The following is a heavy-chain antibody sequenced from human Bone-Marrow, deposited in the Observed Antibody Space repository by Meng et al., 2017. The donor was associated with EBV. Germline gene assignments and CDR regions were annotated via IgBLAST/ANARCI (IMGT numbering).Heavy chain of an antibody. CDR2: LIPMTGVA. D-gene: IGHD3-10*01. J-gene: IGHJ4*02. CDR1: GGTFRSDA. Sequence: QLVQSGGEVKKPGSSGMVSCKTSGGTFRSDAISWVRQAPGQGLVWMGGLIPMTGVAHYAQKFQDRVSIIADESTSTHYLELSSLRSEDTAIYFCASESGRGFTPDYWGQGTLVTVSS. CDR3: ASESGRGFTPDY. V-gene: IGHV1-69*01.